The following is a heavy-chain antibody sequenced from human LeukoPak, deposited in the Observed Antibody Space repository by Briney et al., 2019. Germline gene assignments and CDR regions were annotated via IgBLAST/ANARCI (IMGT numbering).Heavy chain of an antibody. D-gene: IGHD3-9*01. CDR3: ARGRYSAGDNWFDP. V-gene: IGHV4-59*01. CDR1: GGSITSSY. Sequence: AETLSLTCTVSGGSITSSYWSWIRQSPGKGLEWIGYIHYTGSTTYNPSLKSRVTMLIDTSKNQFSLKLSSVTAADTAVYYCARGRYSAGDNWFDPWGQGTLVTVSS. CDR2: IHYTGST. J-gene: IGHJ5*02.